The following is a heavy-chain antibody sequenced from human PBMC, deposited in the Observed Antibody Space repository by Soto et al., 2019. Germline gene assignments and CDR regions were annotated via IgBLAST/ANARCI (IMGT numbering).Heavy chain of an antibody. Sequence: EVQLVESGGGLVKPGGSLRLSCAASGITFSKAWMNWVRQSPGKGLEWVGRIKSKSDGGTTDYAAPVKGRLTIPRDDSKNTLCLQMNSLKTDDTAVYYCTTIFDSDYGMDVWGQGTTVTVSS. V-gene: IGHV3-15*01. CDR2: IKSKSDGGTT. D-gene: IGHD4-4*01. J-gene: IGHJ6*02. CDR3: TTIFDSDYGMDV. CDR1: GITFSKAW.